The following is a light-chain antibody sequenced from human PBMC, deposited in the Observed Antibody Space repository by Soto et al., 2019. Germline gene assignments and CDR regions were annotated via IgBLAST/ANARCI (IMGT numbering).Light chain of an antibody. CDR1: QTVNAW. J-gene: IGKJ1*01. V-gene: IGKV1-5*01. CDR3: QQYNTHSCT. CDR2: DAS. Sequence: DIQMTQSPSTLSASLGDRVTITCRASQTVNAWLAWYLHKPGKAPKTLIYDASILESGVPARFSGSGSGTEFILTIISLQPDDVGYYYCQQYNTHSCTFGQGTKFEIK.